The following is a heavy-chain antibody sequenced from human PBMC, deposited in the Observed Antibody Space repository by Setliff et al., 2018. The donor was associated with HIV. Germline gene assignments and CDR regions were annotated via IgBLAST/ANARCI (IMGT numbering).Heavy chain of an antibody. CDR2: INDSGST. V-gene: IGHV4-34*01. CDR1: NGSFSGYY. D-gene: IGHD5-18*01. Sequence: SETLSLTCAVYNGSFSGYYWTWIRQPPGKGLEWIGEINDSGSTNYSPSLKSRVTISVDASRKQFSLRLSSVTSAATAVYYGSAWGTRYSYAPYFFDSWGQGTLVTVSS. CDR3: SAWGTRYSYAPYFFDS. J-gene: IGHJ4*02.